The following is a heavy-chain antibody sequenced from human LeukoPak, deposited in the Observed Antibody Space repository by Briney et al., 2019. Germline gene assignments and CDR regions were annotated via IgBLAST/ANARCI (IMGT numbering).Heavy chain of an antibody. J-gene: IGHJ5*02. D-gene: IGHD2-2*01. CDR3: ARGGGYCSSTSCSWFDP. CDR2: INPNSGGT. V-gene: IGHV1-2*02. CDR1: VYTFTGYY. Sequence: ASVKVSCKASVYTFTGYYMHWVRQAPGQGLEWMGWINPNSGGTNYAQKFQGRVTMTRDTSISTAYMELSRLRSDDTAVYYCARGGGYCSSTSCSWFDPWGQGTLVTVSS.